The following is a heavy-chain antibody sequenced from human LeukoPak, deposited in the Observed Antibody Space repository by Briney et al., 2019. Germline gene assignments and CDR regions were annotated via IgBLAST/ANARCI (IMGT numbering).Heavy chain of an antibody. J-gene: IGHJ4*02. CDR1: AYTFTDYY. V-gene: IGHV7-4-1*02. D-gene: IGHD2-2*01. Sequence: ASVKVSCKASAYTFTDYYIHWVRQAPGQGLEWMGWINTNTANPTYAQGFTGRFVFSLDTSVSTAYLQISSLKAEDTAVYYCARQGPGYCGHTSCYGVDYWGQGTLVTVSS. CDR2: INTNTANP. CDR3: ARQGPGYCGHTSCYGVDY.